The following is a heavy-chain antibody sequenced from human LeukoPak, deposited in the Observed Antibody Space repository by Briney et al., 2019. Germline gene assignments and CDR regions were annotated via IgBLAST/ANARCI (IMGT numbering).Heavy chain of an antibody. J-gene: IGHJ4*02. CDR2: ISYDGSNK. CDR3: VISHRPRQWPLVV. V-gene: IGHV3-30*03. CDR1: GFTFSSYG. D-gene: IGHD6-13*01. Sequence: GGSLRLSCAASGFTFSSYGTHWVRQAPGKGLEWVAIISYDGSNKYYADSVKGRFTISRDNSKNTLYLQMNSLRAEDTAVYYCVISHRPRQWPLVVWGQGTLVTVSS.